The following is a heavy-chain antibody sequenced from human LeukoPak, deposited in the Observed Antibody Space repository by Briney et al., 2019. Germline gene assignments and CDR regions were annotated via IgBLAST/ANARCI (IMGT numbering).Heavy chain of an antibody. D-gene: IGHD6-13*01. CDR2: IYPDDSDT. CDR1: GYSITSYW. Sequence: GASLQISCKGTGYSITSYWICFMRQIPAKALALTAIIYPDDSDTRDSPSFQGHVTISADKSISTASPQWSSLKASDTAMYYCPRRAVEQQLVRNWFDPWGQGALVTVSS. J-gene: IGHJ5*02. V-gene: IGHV5-51*01. CDR3: PRRAVEQQLVRNWFDP.